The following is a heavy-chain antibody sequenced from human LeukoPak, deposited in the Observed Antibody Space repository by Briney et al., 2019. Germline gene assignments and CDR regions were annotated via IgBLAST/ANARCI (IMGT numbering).Heavy chain of an antibody. D-gene: IGHD3-22*01. CDR1: GFTFSSYA. CDR3: AKGVAHYYDSSGYYY. J-gene: IGHJ4*02. Sequence: RPGGSLRLSCAASGFTFSSYAMSWVRQAPGKGPEWVSAISGSGGSTYYADSVKGRFTISRDNSKNTLYLQMNSLRAEDTAVYYCAKGVAHYYDSSGYYYWGQGTLVTVSS. V-gene: IGHV3-23*01. CDR2: ISGSGGST.